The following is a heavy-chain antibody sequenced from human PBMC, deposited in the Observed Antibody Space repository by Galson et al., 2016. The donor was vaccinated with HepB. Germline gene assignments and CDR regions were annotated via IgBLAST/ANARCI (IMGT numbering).Heavy chain of an antibody. CDR2: ISSDGSNE. D-gene: IGHD5-24*01. J-gene: IGHJ4*02. CDR1: GYIFGTYP. Sequence: SLRLSCAASGYIFGTYPMHWVRQAPGKGLEWVAVISSDGSNEWYADSVKGRVTISRDNSQNTLSLQMNSLRPEDTAAYYCAREAERWNYLDYWGQGALVTVSS. CDR3: AREAERWNYLDY. V-gene: IGHV3-30*04.